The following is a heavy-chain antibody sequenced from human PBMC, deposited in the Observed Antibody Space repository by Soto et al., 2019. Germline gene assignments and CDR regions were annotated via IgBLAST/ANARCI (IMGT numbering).Heavy chain of an antibody. J-gene: IGHJ6*02. CDR1: GYTFTSYY. D-gene: IGHD3-22*01. CDR2: INPSGGST. V-gene: IGHV1-46*01. Sequence: GASVKVSCKASGYTFTSYYMHWVRQAPGQGLEWMGIINPSGGSTSYAQKFQGRVTMTRDTSTSTVYMELSSLRAEDTAVYYCARDKSDSSGYSVYYYYYYGMDVWGQGTTVTVSS. CDR3: ARDKSDSSGYSVYYYYYYGMDV.